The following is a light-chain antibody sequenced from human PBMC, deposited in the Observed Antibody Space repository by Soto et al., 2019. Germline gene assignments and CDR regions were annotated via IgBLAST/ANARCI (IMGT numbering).Light chain of an antibody. CDR2: GNT. CDR3: QAYDSSLSGFYV. J-gene: IGLJ1*01. V-gene: IGLV1-40*01. CDR1: SSNIGAGYD. Sequence: QSALTQPPSVSGAPGQRVTISCTGSSSNIGAGYDVHWYQHLPGTAPKLLIYGNTNRPSGVPDRFSGSKSGTSASLAITGLQAEDEADYYCQAYDSSLSGFYVFGTGTKVTVL.